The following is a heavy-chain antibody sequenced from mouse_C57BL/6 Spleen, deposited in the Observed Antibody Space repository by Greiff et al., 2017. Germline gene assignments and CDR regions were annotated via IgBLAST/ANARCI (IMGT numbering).Heavy chain of an antibody. D-gene: IGHD2-14*01. V-gene: IGHV1-26*01. Sequence: EVQLQQSGPELVKPGASVKISCKASGYTFTDYYMNWVKQSHGKSLEWIGDINPNNGGTSYNQQFKCKATLTVDKSSSTAYMELRSLTSEDSAVYYCARDRYDRAMDYWGQGTSVTVSS. CDR3: ARDRYDRAMDY. J-gene: IGHJ4*01. CDR2: INPNNGGT. CDR1: GYTFTDYY.